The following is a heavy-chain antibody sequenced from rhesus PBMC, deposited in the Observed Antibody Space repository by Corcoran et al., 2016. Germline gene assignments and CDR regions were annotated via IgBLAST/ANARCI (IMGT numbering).Heavy chain of an antibody. J-gene: IGHJ4*01. CDR3: ARVCSSGWSGSYFDY. CDR1: GGSLSGGFG. Sequence: QVQLQESGPGLLKPSETLSLTCAVSGGSLSGGFGWGWIRQPPRKGLEWIGLIYSSSGNTYYNPYLKSRVTISTDTSKNQFSLKLSSVAAADTAVYYCARVCSSGWSGSYFDYWGQGVLVTVSS. V-gene: IGHV4S7*01. CDR2: IYSSSGNT. D-gene: IGHD6S26*01.